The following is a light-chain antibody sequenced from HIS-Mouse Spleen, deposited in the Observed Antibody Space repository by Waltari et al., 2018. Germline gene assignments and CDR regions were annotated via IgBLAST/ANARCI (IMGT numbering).Light chain of an antibody. Sequence: QSALTQPRPVSGSPGRSVTISCPGTGSDAGGYNCVSWSPQPPGKAPKLMIYDVSKRPSGVPDRFSGSKSGNTASLTISGLQAEDEADYYCCSYAGSYRVFGTGTKVTVL. J-gene: IGLJ1*01. CDR3: CSYAGSYRV. CDR2: DVS. V-gene: IGLV2-11*01. CDR1: GSDAGGYNC.